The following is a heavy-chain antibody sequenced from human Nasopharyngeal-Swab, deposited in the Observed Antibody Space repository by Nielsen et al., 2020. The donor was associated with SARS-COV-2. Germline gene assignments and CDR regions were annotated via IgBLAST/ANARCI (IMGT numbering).Heavy chain of an antibody. Sequence: SETLSLTCAAYGGSFSGFYWNWIRQPPGRGLEWIGEINHNERTNYNPSLKSRITLSVDTSNKQVSLKMRSVTAADTAVYYYARAGRVGDAVVGLDVWGQGTTVTVSS. CDR2: INHNERT. J-gene: IGHJ6*02. CDR1: GGSFSGFY. CDR3: ARAGRVGDAVVGLDV. D-gene: IGHD2-8*01. V-gene: IGHV4-34*01.